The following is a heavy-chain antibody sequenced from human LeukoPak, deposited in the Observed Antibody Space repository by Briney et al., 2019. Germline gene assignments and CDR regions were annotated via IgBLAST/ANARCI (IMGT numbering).Heavy chain of an antibody. Sequence: SETLSLTCSVSGGSVSNYYWSWIRQPPGKGLEWIGYIYYSGSTNYNPSLKSRVTISVDTSKNQFSLKLSSVTAADTAVYYCAGTSSGTVTNDYWGQGTLVTVSS. CDR2: IYYSGST. CDR3: AGTSSGTVTNDY. J-gene: IGHJ4*02. CDR1: GGSVSNYY. D-gene: IGHD4-11*01. V-gene: IGHV4-59*02.